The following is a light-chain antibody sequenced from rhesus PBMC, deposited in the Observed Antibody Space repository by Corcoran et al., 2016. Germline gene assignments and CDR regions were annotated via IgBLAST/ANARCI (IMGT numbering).Light chain of an antibody. V-gene: IGLV3-25*02. CDR1: NIGSKN. Sequence: SYDLIQTPSVSAASGQTARITCGGDNIGSKNVHWYRQKPAEAPILVISEDTNRPSGIPQRLSGSNSGNTATRTISRVEAGDAADYYCQVWDTSPKYIFGPGTRLTVL. CDR3: QVWDTSPKYI. J-gene: IGLJ1*01. CDR2: EDT.